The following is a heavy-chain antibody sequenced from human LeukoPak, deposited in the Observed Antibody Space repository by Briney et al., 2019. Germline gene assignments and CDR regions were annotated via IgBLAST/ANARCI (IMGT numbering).Heavy chain of an antibody. Sequence: GSLRLSCAASGFTFSDYAMYWVRQAPGKGLEWVSAISGSGGSTYYADSVKGRFTISRDNSKNTLYLQMNSLRAEDTAVYYCAKPDSFYGDYSRFDYWGQGTLVTVSS. D-gene: IGHD4-17*01. CDR2: ISGSGGST. V-gene: IGHV3-23*01. CDR3: AKPDSFYGDYSRFDY. J-gene: IGHJ4*02. CDR1: GFTFSDYA.